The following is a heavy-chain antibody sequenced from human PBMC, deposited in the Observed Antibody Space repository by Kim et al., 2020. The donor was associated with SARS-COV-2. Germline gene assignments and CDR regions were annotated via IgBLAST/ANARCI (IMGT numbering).Heavy chain of an antibody. CDR3: ARVLEYSSSWLFHYYYGMDV. V-gene: IGHV3-33*01. D-gene: IGHD6-13*01. J-gene: IGHJ6*02. CDR2: IWYDGSNK. CDR1: GFTFSSYG. Sequence: GGSLRLSCAASGFTFSSYGMHWVRQAPGKGLEWVAVIWYDGSNKYYADSVKGRFTISRDNSKNTLYLQMNSLRAEDTAVYYCARVLEYSSSWLFHYYYGMDVWGQGTTVTVSS.